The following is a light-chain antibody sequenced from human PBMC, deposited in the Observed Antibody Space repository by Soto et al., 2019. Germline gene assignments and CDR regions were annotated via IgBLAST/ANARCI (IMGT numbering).Light chain of an antibody. J-gene: IGLJ1*01. CDR1: TSDIGSYNL. CDR2: EAS. V-gene: IGLV2-23*01. CDR3: CSYAGSSPGV. Sequence: QSALTQPASVSGSPGQSITISCTGTTSDIGSYNLVSWYQQHPGKVPKIIIYEASKRPSGAPYRFSGSKSGNTASLTISGLQVEAGADYYCCSYAGSSPGVFGTGTKLTV.